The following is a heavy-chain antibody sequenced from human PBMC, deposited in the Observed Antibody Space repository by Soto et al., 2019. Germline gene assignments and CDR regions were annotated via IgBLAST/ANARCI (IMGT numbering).Heavy chain of an antibody. Sequence: EVQLVESGGGLVQPGGSLRLSCAASGFTFSSYWMSWVRQAPGKGLEWVANIKQDRSETYYVESVKGRFTISRDKANNSLYRQINRLTAEDTAVSYCAGDHIVLPFYYMDACVKGRTVTVSS. J-gene: IGHJ6*03. CDR2: IKQDRSET. CDR1: GFTFSSYW. V-gene: IGHV3-7*01. D-gene: IGHD2-8*01. CDR3: AGDHIVLPFYYMDA.